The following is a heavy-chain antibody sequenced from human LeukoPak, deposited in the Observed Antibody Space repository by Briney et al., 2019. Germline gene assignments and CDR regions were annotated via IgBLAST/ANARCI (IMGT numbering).Heavy chain of an antibody. Sequence: ASVKVSCKASGGTFSSYAISWVRQAPGQGLEWMGGIIPIFGTANYAQKFQGRVTITADESTSTAYMELSSLRSEDTAVYYCARGDTMVRGVMANPYYYYGMDVWGQGTTVTVSS. D-gene: IGHD3-10*01. CDR3: ARGDTMVRGVMANPYYYYGMDV. CDR2: IIPIFGTA. V-gene: IGHV1-69*13. J-gene: IGHJ6*02. CDR1: GGTFSSYA.